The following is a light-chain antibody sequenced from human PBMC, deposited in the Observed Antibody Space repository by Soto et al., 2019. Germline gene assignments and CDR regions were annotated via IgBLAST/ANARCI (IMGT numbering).Light chain of an antibody. J-gene: IGKJ4*01. V-gene: IGKV3D-20*01. Sequence: DIVLPQSPATLSLSPGERATLYCGASQRVSGGFLAWYQQKPGLAPRLILYDTSFRATGIPDRFSGSGSGTDFTLTISRLEPEDFAVYYCQQYGSSPRSAFGGGTKVDIK. CDR3: QQYGSSPRSA. CDR2: DTS. CDR1: QRVSGGF.